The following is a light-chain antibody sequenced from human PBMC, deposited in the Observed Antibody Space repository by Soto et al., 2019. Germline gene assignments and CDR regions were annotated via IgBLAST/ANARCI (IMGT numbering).Light chain of an antibody. CDR1: STDFVSYNR. J-gene: IGLJ1*01. Sequence: QSVLTQPPSVSGSPGQSVTISCTGTSTDFVSYNRVSWYQQPPGTAPKLIIYEASNRPSGVPDRFSGSKSGNTASLTISGLQAEDEADYYCSSYTSSTPYVFGTGTKVTVL. CDR2: EAS. V-gene: IGLV2-18*02. CDR3: SSYTSSTPYV.